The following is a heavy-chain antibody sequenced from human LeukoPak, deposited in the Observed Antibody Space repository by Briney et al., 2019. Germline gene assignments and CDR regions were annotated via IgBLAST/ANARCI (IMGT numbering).Heavy chain of an antibody. D-gene: IGHD3-9*01. CDR3: ARGIPHYDILTGYPGAGWFDP. V-gene: IGHV4-34*01. Sequence: SETLSLTCAVYGGSLSGYYWSWIRQPPGKGLEWIGEINHSGSTNYNPSLKSRVTISVDTSKNQFSLKLRSVTAADTAVYYCARGIPHYDILTGYPGAGWFDPWGQGTLVTVSS. CDR1: GGSLSGYY. CDR2: INHSGST. J-gene: IGHJ5*02.